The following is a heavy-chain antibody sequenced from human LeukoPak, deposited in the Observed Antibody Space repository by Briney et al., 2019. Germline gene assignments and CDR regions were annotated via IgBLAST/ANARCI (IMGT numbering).Heavy chain of an antibody. CDR1: GFTFSDYY. J-gene: IGHJ4*02. D-gene: IGHD3-10*01. Sequence: GGSLRLSCAASGFTFSDYYMSWIRQAPGKGLEWVSYIGSSGRTIYYADSVKGRFTISRDNAKNSLYLQMNSLRAEDTAVYYCAKPAINYGSGSYYSDYWGQGTLVTVSS. V-gene: IGHV3-11*04. CDR3: AKPAINYGSGSYYSDY. CDR2: IGSSGRTI.